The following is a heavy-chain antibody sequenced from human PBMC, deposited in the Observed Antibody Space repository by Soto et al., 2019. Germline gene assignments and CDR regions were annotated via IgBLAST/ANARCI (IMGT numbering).Heavy chain of an antibody. CDR2: ISYDGSNK. J-gene: IGHJ4*02. CDR3: ARLHYYDSSGYRDYYFDY. D-gene: IGHD3-22*01. CDR1: GFTFSSYA. Sequence: GGSLRLSCAASGFTFSSYAMHWVRQAPGKGLEWVAVISYDGSNKYYADSVKGRFTISRDNSKNTLYLQMNSLRAEDTAVYYCARLHYYDSSGYRDYYFDYWGQGTLVTVSS. V-gene: IGHV3-30-3*01.